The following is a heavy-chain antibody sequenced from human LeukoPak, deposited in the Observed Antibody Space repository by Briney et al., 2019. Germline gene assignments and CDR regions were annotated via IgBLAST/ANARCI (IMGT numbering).Heavy chain of an antibody. V-gene: IGHV3-48*04. D-gene: IGHD6-13*01. CDR1: GFIFSSYS. J-gene: IGHJ4*02. Sequence: GGSLRLSCAASGFIFSSYSMNWVRQAPGKGLEWLSYISRSSTTTYYADSVKGRFTISRDNAKNSLYLQMNSLRAEDTAVYYCARGTGSSSWEYFDYWGQGTLVTVSS. CDR3: ARGTGSSSWEYFDY. CDR2: ISRSSTTT.